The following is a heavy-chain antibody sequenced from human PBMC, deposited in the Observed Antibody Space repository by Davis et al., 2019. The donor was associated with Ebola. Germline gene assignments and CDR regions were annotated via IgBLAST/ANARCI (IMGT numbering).Heavy chain of an antibody. CDR1: GFPFSNYS. J-gene: IGHJ4*02. D-gene: IGHD3-16*01. V-gene: IGHV3-23*01. CDR3: AKDLIGGPSTRGEDF. CDR2: ISASGGRK. Sequence: GESLKISCAASGFPFSNYSMTWVRQAPGKGLEWVSSISASGGRKYTADSVKGRFSISRDNSKNTLYLQMHSLRVEDTALYYCAKDLIGGPSTRGEDFWGRGILVTVSS.